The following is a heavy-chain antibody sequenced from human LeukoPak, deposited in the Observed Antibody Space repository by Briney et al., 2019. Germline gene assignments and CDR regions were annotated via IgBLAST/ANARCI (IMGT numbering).Heavy chain of an antibody. Sequence: PGGSLRLSCSASGFTFSSYAMHWVRQAPGKGLEYVSAISSDGGSTYYADSVKGRFTISRDNSKNTLYLQMSSLRAEDTAVYYCARGRGAYGDFDYWGQGTLVTVSS. V-gene: IGHV3-64D*06. CDR1: GFTFSSYA. CDR3: ARGRGAYGDFDY. D-gene: IGHD3-10*01. J-gene: IGHJ4*02. CDR2: ISSDGGST.